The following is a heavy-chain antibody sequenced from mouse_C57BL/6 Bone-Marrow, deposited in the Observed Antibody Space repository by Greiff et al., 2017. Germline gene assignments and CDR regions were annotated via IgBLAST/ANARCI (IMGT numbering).Heavy chain of an antibody. D-gene: IGHD2-5*01. V-gene: IGHV1-5*01. J-gene: IGHJ3*01. Sequence: EVQLQQSGTVLARPGASVKMSCKTSGYTFTSYWMHWVKQRPGQGLEWIGAIYPGTSDTSYNQKFKGKAKLTAVTSASTAYMELSSLKNEDSAVYYSTRNPPYYSNAWFAYWGQGTLVTVSA. CDR1: GYTFTSYW. CDR2: IYPGTSDT. CDR3: TRNPPYYSNAWFAY.